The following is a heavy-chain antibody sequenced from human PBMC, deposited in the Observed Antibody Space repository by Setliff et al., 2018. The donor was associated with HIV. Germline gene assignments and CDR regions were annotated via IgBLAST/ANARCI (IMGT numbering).Heavy chain of an antibody. D-gene: IGHD3-10*01. CDR1: GFTFTNYW. CDR2: INYDRITT. Sequence: PGGSLRLSCGASGFTFTNYWMHWIRQVPGKGLVWVSRINYDRITTNYADSMKGRFTISRDNAKNSLYLQMNSLRGEDTAVYFCARPTNIDTLYYGSQSFYMYYYGMDVWGQGTTVTVSS. V-gene: IGHV3-74*01. CDR3: ARPTNIDTLYYGSQSFYMYYYGMDV. J-gene: IGHJ6*02.